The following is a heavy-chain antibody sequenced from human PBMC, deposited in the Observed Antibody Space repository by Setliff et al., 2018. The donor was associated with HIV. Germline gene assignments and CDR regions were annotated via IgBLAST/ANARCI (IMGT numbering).Heavy chain of an antibody. Sequence: ASVKVSCKASGYTFTSYGISWVRQAPGQGREWMGWISAYNGNTNYAQKLQGRVTMTTDTSTSTAYLELRSLRSDDTAVYYCARRARESTALHSDWNDVLFFDYWGQGTLVTVSS. D-gene: IGHD1-1*01. V-gene: IGHV1-18*01. J-gene: IGHJ4*02. CDR3: ARRARESTALHSDWNDVLFFDY. CDR1: GYTFTSYG. CDR2: ISAYNGNT.